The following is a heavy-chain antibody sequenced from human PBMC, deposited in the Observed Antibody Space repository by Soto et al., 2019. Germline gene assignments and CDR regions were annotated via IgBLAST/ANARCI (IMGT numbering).Heavy chain of an antibody. Sequence: QITLKESGPTLVKPTQTLTLTCTFSGFSFSTSGMSVGWIRQPPGKALERLALIYWDEDKNYSPSLRTRLTTTKATSKHQVGLTMSSMDPVDTATFYCARGMAGVSPFPDYSGQGTLVTVSS. CDR1: GFSFSTSGMS. V-gene: IGHV2-5*02. CDR2: IYWDEDK. D-gene: IGHD2-8*01. J-gene: IGHJ4*02. CDR3: ARGMAGVSPFPDY.